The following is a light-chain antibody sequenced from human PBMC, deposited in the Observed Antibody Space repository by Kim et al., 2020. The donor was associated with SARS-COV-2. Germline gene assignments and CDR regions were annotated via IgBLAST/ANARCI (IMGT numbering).Light chain of an antibody. J-gene: IGLJ3*02. CDR2: GKN. V-gene: IGLV3-19*01. CDR3: NSRDSSGNQLV. Sequence: SSELTQEPVVSVALGQTVRITCQGDSLRSYYAGWYQQKSGQAPLLVLYGKNNRPSGIPDRFSGSSSGDTSSLTITGAQAEDEADYYCNSRDSSGNQLVFGGGTQLTVL. CDR1: SLRSYY.